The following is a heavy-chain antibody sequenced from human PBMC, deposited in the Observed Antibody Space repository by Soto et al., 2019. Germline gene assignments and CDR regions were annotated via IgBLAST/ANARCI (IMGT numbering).Heavy chain of an antibody. CDR1: GYTFTSYA. V-gene: IGHV1-3*01. CDR2: INAGNGNT. CDR3: ARSRITMIVVVGNWFDP. D-gene: IGHD3-22*01. Sequence: ASVKVSCKASGYTFTSYAMHWVRQAPGQRLEWMGWINAGNGNTKYSQKFQGRVTITRDTSASTAYMELSSLRSEDTAVYYCARSRITMIVVVGNWFDPWGQGTLVTVSS. J-gene: IGHJ5*02.